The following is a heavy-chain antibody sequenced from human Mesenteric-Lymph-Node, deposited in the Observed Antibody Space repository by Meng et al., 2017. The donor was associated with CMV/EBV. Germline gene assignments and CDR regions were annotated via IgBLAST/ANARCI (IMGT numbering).Heavy chain of an antibody. Sequence: PLRVSAHGLVNPCETMSLSCIVSCDPTSNITDYWTWIRQPPGKGLEWIGSFHHSGTTYYNPSLKGRLTISVDTSANLFSLRLTTVTAADTATYYCARRGNYDSDYSEYWGQGTLVTVSS. D-gene: IGHD3-22*01. J-gene: IGHJ4*02. CDR3: ARRGNYDSDYSEY. CDR2: FHHSGTT. CDR1: CDPTSNITDY. V-gene: IGHV4-39*01.